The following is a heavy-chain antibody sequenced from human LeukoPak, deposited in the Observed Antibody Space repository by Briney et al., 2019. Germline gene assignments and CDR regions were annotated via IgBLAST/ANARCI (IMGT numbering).Heavy chain of an antibody. CDR1: GYTFTGYY. J-gene: IGHJ4*02. CDR2: INPNSGGT. Sequence: ASVKVSCKASGYTFTGYYMHWVRQAPGQGREWMGWINPNSGGTNYAQKFQGRVTMTRDTSISTAYMELSRLRSDDTAVYYCATSLLLWFGELLGGFDYWGQGTLVTVSS. CDR3: ATSLLLWFGELLGGFDY. V-gene: IGHV1-2*02. D-gene: IGHD3-10*01.